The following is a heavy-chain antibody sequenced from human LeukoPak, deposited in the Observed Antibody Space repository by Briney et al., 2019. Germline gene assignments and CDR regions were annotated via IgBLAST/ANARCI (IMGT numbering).Heavy chain of an antibody. D-gene: IGHD3-16*02. V-gene: IGHV3-23*01. Sequence: GGSLRLSCAASGFTFSNYAMSWVRQAPGKGLEWVSALSGSGGSTYYADSVKGRFTISRDNSKNTLYLQMNSLRAEDTAVYYCARDYPSVYYMDVWGKGTTVTVSS. CDR2: LSGSGGST. CDR3: ARDYPSVYYMDV. CDR1: GFTFSNYA. J-gene: IGHJ6*03.